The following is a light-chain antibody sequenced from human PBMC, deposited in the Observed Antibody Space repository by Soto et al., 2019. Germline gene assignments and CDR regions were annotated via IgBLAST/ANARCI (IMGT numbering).Light chain of an antibody. CDR3: SSYTASNTYV. CDR1: DSDVGGYSY. CDR2: DVS. V-gene: IGLV2-14*01. J-gene: IGLJ1*01. Sequence: QSVLTQPASVSGSPGQSIAISCTGTDSDVGGYSYVSWYQQYPGKAPKLIIYDVSNRPSGVSDRFSGSKSGNTASLTISGFQAEDEADYYCSSYTASNTYVFGSGTKVTVL.